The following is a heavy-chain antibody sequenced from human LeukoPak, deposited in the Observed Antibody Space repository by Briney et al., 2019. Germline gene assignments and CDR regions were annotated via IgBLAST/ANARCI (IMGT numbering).Heavy chain of an antibody. CDR3: ARDGVGATTVDY. Sequence: SETLSLTCTVSGGSISSGSYYWSWIRQPAGKGLEWIGRIYTSGSTNYNPSLKSRVTISVDTSKNQFSLKLSSVTAADTAVYYCARDGVGATTVDYWGQGTLVTVSS. V-gene: IGHV4-61*02. J-gene: IGHJ4*02. CDR2: IYTSGST. CDR1: GGSISSGSYY. D-gene: IGHD1-26*01.